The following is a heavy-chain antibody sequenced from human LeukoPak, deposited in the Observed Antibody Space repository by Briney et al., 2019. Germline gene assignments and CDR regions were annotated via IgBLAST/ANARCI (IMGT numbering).Heavy chain of an antibody. D-gene: IGHD3-10*01. CDR3: ASGSPLDY. CDR1: GFTFSSYS. CDR2: ISSSSSYI. J-gene: IGHJ4*02. Sequence: GGSLRLSCAASGFTFSSYSMNWVRQAPGKGLEWVSSISSSSSYIYYADSVKGRFTISRDNAKNSLYLQMNGLRAEDTAVYYCASGSPLDYWGQGTLVTVSS. V-gene: IGHV3-21*01.